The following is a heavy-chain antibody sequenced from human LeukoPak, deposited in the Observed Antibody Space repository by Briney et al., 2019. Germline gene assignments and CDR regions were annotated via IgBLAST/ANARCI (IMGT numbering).Heavy chain of an antibody. CDR3: ARAYTVTTFWFDP. CDR2: IVPILGIA. CDR1: GYTFASYG. D-gene: IGHD4-17*01. V-gene: IGHV1-69*10. Sequence: GASVKVSCKASGYTFASYGISWVRQAPGQGLEWMGWIVPILGIANYAQKFQGRVTITADKTTSTAYMELSSLRSEDTAVYYCARAYTVTTFWFDPWGQGTLVTVSS. J-gene: IGHJ5*02.